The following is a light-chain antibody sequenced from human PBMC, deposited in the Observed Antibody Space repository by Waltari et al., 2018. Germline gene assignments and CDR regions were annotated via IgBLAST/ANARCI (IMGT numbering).Light chain of an antibody. V-gene: IGLV2-8*01. CDR3: SSYAGSNNLV. CDR2: EVS. J-gene: IGLJ3*02. Sequence: QSALTQPPSASGSPGQSVTISCTGTSSDVGGYNYVSWYQQHPGKAPKLMIYEVSKRPAGVPDRVPGSKSGNPASLTGSGLQAEDEADYYCSSYAGSNNLVFGGGTKLTVL. CDR1: SSDVGGYNY.